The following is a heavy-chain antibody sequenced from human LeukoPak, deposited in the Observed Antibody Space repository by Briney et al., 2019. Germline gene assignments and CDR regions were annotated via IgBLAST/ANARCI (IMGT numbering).Heavy chain of an antibody. J-gene: IGHJ4*02. CDR3: ARAEGGSGWYRGDY. D-gene: IGHD6-19*01. Sequence: GASVKVSCKASGYTFTSYDINWVRQATGQGLEWMGWMNPNSGNTGYAQKFQGRVTMTRNTSISTAYMELSSLRSEDTAVYYCARAEGGSGWYRGDYWGQGTLVTVSS. V-gene: IGHV1-8*01. CDR2: MNPNSGNT. CDR1: GYTFTSYD.